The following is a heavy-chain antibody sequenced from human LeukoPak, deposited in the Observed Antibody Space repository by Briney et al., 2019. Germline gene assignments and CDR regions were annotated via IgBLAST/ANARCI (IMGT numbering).Heavy chain of an antibody. J-gene: IGHJ2*01. Sequence: GGSLRLSCAASGFTFSINWMSWVRQAPGKGPEWVANIKQDGSEKYYVDSVKGRFTISRDNAETSLHLQMNSLRAEDTAVYYCARGGNHGDYWYFDLWGRGTLVTVSS. CDR1: GFTFSINW. CDR3: ARGGNHGDYWYFDL. CDR2: IKQDGSEK. D-gene: IGHD4-17*01. V-gene: IGHV3-7*01.